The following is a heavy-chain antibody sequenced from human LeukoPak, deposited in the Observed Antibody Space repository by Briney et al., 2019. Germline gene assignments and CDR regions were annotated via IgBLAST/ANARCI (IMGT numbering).Heavy chain of an antibody. Sequence: ASVKVSFKASGYTFTGYYMHWVRQAPGQGLAWMGWINPNSGGTNYSQKFQGRVTMTRNTSISTAYMELSRLRSDDTAVYYCAGGGNAGGEVLRYFGGFTGGGGNYFDYWGQGTLVTVSS. CDR3: AGGGNAGGEVLRYFGGFTGGGGNYFDY. J-gene: IGHJ4*02. D-gene: IGHD3-9*01. CDR2: INPNSGGT. CDR1: GYTFTGYY. V-gene: IGHV1-2*02.